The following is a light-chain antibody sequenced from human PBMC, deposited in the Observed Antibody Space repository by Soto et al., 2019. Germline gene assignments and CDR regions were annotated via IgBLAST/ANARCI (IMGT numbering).Light chain of an antibody. J-gene: IGKJ5*01. CDR3: QQRSNWPIN. CDR2: DAY. Sequence: IVLTQSPATLSLSPGERATLSSRASQSVSSYLAWYQQKPGQAPRLLIYDAYNRATGIPARFSGSGSGTDFTLTISSLEPEDFAVYYCQQRSNWPINFGKGKRLEIK. V-gene: IGKV3-11*01. CDR1: QSVSSY.